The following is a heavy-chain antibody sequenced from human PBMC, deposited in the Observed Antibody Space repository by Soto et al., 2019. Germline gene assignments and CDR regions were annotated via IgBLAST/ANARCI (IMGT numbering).Heavy chain of an antibody. J-gene: IGHJ5*02. CDR1: GGTFSSYA. CDR2: IIPIFGTA. D-gene: IGHD3-9*01. Sequence: SVKVSCKASGGTFSSYAISWVRQAPGQGLEWMGGIIPIFGTANYAQKFQGRVTITADESTSTAYMELSSLRSEDTAVYYCARGNYDILTGRESNWFDPWGQGTLVTVSS. CDR3: ARGNYDILTGRESNWFDP. V-gene: IGHV1-69*13.